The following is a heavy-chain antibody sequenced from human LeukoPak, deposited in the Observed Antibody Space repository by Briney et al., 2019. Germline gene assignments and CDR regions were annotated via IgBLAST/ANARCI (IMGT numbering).Heavy chain of an antibody. Sequence: SETLSLTCAVYGGSFSGYYWSWIRQPPGKGLEWIGEINHSGSTNYNPSLKSRVTISVDTSKNQFSLKLSSVTAADPAVYNCRKSKANVVSFVNPWGQGTLVTVSS. CDR2: INHSGST. D-gene: IGHD2-8*01. V-gene: IGHV4-34*01. J-gene: IGHJ5*02. CDR1: GGSFSGYY. CDR3: RKSKANVVSFVNP.